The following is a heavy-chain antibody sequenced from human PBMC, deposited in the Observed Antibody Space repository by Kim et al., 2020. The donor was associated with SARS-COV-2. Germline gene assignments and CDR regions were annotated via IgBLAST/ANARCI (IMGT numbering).Heavy chain of an antibody. J-gene: IGHJ4*02. D-gene: IGHD2-2*01. Sequence: SETLSLTCTVSGGSISSGGYYWSWIRQHPGKGLEWIGYTYYSGSTYYNPSLQSPVTISVDTSKNQFSLKLSSVTAADTSVYYCARSPPNICSSTSCHYYFDYRGRGTLVTVSA. CDR2: TYYSGST. CDR3: ARSPPNICSSTSCHYYFDY. CDR1: GGSISSGGYY. V-gene: IGHV4-31*01.